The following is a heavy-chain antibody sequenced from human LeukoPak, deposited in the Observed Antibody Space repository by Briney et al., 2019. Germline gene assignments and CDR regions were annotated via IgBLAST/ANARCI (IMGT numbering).Heavy chain of an antibody. CDR2: INPNSGGT. D-gene: IGHD3-22*01. CDR1: GYTFTSYD. Sequence: ASVKVSCKASGYTFTSYDINWVRQATGQGLEWMGWINPNSGGTNYAQKFQGRVTMTRDTSISTAYMELSRLRSDDTAVYYCAREQYYYDSSGLGSVDYWGQGTLVTVSS. CDR3: AREQYYYDSSGLGSVDY. J-gene: IGHJ4*02. V-gene: IGHV1-2*02.